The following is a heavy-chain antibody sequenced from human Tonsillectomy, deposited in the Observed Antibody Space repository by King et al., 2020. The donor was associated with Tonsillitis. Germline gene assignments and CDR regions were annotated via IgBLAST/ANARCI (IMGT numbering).Heavy chain of an antibody. V-gene: IGHV4-34*01. D-gene: IGHD4-17*01. Sequence: VQLQQWGAGLLKPSETLSLTCAVYGGSFSGYYWSWIRQPPGKGLEWIGEINHSGSTNYNPSLKSRVTVSVDTYKNQFSLKLSYVTAADTAVYYCARGSDYGDYGHYWGQGSLVSVSS. CDR1: GGSFSGYY. J-gene: IGHJ4*02. CDR2: INHSGST. CDR3: ARGSDYGDYGHY.